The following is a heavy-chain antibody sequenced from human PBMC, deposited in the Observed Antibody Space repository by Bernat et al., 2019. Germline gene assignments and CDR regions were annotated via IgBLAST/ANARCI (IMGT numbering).Heavy chain of an antibody. V-gene: IGHV3-33*01. CDR1: GFTFSSYG. Sequence: QVQLVESGGGVVQPGRSLRLSCAASGFTFSSYGMHWVRQAPGKGLEWVAVIWYDGSNQYYADSVKGRFTISRDNSKKPLYLQMDSLRAEDAAVYYCASVKGYCSSTSCYTDDYYYYGMDVWGQGTTVTVSS. CDR2: IWYDGSNQ. D-gene: IGHD2-2*01. J-gene: IGHJ6*02. CDR3: ASVKGYCSSTSCYTDDYYYYGMDV.